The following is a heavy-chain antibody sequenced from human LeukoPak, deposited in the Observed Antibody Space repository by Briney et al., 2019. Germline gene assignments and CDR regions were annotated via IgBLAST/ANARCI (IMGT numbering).Heavy chain of an antibody. CDR3: ARQVYYGSGYTLYYYYYYMDV. CDR2: IYYSGST. V-gene: IGHV4-39*01. J-gene: IGHJ6*03. CDR1: GGSISSSSYY. D-gene: IGHD3-10*01. Sequence: PSETLSLTCTVSGGSISSSSYYWGWIRQPPGKGLEWIGSIYYSGSTYYNPSLKSRVTISVDTSKNQFSLKLSSVTAADTAVYYCARQVYYGSGYTLYYYYYYMDVWGKGTTVTISS.